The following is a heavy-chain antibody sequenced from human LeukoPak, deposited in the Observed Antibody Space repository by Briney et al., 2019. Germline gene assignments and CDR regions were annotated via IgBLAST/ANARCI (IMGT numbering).Heavy chain of an antibody. Sequence: GGSLRLSCAASGFTFSDYYMSWIRQAPGKGLEWVAVISYDGSNKYYADSVKGRFTISRDNSKNTLYLQMNSLRAEDTAVYYCAKSAGNWFDPWGQGTLVTVSS. CDR3: AKSAGNWFDP. V-gene: IGHV3-30*18. CDR2: ISYDGSNK. J-gene: IGHJ5*02. CDR1: GFTFSDYY.